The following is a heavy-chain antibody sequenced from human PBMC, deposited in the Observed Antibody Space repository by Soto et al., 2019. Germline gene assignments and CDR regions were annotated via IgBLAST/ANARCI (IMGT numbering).Heavy chain of an antibody. CDR3: AKDGATGSGWYSWLDY. J-gene: IGHJ4*02. CDR2: ISYDGSNK. D-gene: IGHD6-19*01. CDR1: GFTFSSYG. Sequence: QVQLVESGGGVVQPGRSLRLSCAASGFTFSSYGMHWVRQAPGKGLEWVAVISYDGSNKYYADSVKGRFTISRDNSKNTLYLHMNSLRAEDTAVYYCAKDGATGSGWYSWLDYWGQGTLVTVSS. V-gene: IGHV3-30*18.